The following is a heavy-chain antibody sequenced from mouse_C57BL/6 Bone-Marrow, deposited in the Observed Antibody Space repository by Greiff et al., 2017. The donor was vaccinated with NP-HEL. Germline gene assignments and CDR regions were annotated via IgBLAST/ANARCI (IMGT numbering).Heavy chain of an antibody. CDR2: IYPRSGNT. Sequence: VKLQESGAELARPGASVKLSCKASGYTFTSYGISWVKQRTGQGLEWIGEIYPRSGNTYYNEKFKGKATLTADKSSSTAYMELRSLTSEDSAVYFCARDYGSSPGYWGQGTTLTVSS. CDR1: GYTFTSYG. D-gene: IGHD1-1*01. J-gene: IGHJ2*01. V-gene: IGHV1-81*01. CDR3: ARDYGSSPGY.